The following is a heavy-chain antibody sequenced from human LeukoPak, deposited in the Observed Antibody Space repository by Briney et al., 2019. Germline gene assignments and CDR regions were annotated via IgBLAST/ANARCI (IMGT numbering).Heavy chain of an antibody. D-gene: IGHD3-22*01. CDR3: ARDERYDSSGYPFDY. CDR1: GYNFTDFY. J-gene: IGHJ4*02. V-gene: IGHV1-2*02. CDR2: INPNSGGT. Sequence: ASVKVSCKASGYNFTDFYIHWVRQAPGQGLEWMGWINPNSGGTHYAQKFQGRVTMTRDTSISTAYMELSRLRSDDTAVYYCARDERYDSSGYPFDYWGQGTLVTVSS.